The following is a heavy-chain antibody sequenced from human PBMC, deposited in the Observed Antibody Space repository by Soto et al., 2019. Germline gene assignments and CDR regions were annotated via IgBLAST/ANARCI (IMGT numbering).Heavy chain of an antibody. CDR3: AKERGYSSGLYFDY. CDR2: ISYDGINK. J-gene: IGHJ4*02. V-gene: IGHV3-30*18. Sequence: PGGSLRLSCAASGFTFSSYGMHWVRQAPGKGLEWVAVISYDGINKYYADSVKGRFTISRDNSKNTLYLQMNSLRAEDTAVYYCAKERGYSSGLYFDYWGQGTLVTVSS. CDR1: GFTFSSYG. D-gene: IGHD6-19*01.